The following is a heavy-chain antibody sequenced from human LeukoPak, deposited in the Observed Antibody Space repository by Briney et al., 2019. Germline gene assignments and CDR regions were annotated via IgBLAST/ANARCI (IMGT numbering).Heavy chain of an antibody. D-gene: IGHD3-10*01. Sequence: SVKVSCKASGGTFSSYAISWVRQAPGQGLEWMGGIIPIFGTANYAQKFQGRVTITADKSTSTAYMELSSLRSEDTAVYYCARATYGYYYYYYMDVWGKGTTVTVSS. CDR3: ARATYGYYYYYYMDV. CDR2: IIPIFGTA. J-gene: IGHJ6*03. CDR1: GGTFSSYA. V-gene: IGHV1-69*06.